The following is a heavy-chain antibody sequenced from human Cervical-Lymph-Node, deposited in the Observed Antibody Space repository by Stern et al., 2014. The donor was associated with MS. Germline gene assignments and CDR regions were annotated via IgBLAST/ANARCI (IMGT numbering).Heavy chain of an antibody. CDR2: INPNSGGT. CDR1: GYTFTRYS. CDR3: ARDIRALYSSSSGLIDY. D-gene: IGHD6-6*01. J-gene: IGHJ4*01. Sequence: QVQLGQSGAEVKKPGASGKVSCKASGYTFTRYSMHWVRQAPGQGLEWMGIINPNSGGTSYAQKFHGRVSMTRDTSTSTVYMEMSSLRSEDTAVYYCARDIRALYSSSSGLIDYWGHGTLVTVSS. V-gene: IGHV1-46*03.